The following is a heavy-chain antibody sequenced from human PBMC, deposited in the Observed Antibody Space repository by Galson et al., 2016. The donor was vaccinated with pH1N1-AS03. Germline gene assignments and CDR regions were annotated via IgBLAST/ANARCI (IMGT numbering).Heavy chain of an antibody. CDR1: GFTFNRSW. CDR3: ARGYDDSGPDDHRLFDS. J-gene: IGHJ5*01. CDR2: IKQDGSEK. V-gene: IGHV3-7*01. Sequence: SLRLSCAASGFTFNRSWMNWVRQAPGKGLEWVANIKQDGSEKYFEDSVKGRFTISRDNAKNSLYLQMNSLRAEDTAVYYCARGYDDSGPDDHRLFDSWGQGTQVTVSP. D-gene: IGHD3-22*01.